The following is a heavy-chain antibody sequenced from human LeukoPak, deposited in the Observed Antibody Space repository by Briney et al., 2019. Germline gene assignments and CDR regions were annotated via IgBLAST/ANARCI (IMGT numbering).Heavy chain of an antibody. Sequence: GGSLRVSCAASGFTFSSYGMHWVRQAPGKGLEWVAVISYDGSNKYYADSVQGRFTISRDNSKNTLYLQMNSLRAEDTAVYYCAKESADTAMVCPFDYCGQGTLVTVSS. CDR1: GFTFSSYG. D-gene: IGHD5-18*01. J-gene: IGHJ4*02. CDR3: AKESADTAMVCPFDY. V-gene: IGHV3-30*18. CDR2: ISYDGSNK.